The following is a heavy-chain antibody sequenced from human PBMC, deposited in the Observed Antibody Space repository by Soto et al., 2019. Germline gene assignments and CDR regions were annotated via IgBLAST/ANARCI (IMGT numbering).Heavy chain of an antibody. Sequence: PGGSLRLSCAASAFTFSSYAMLWIRHARGKGLEWVAVISYDGSNKYYADSVKGRFTISRDNSKNPLYLQMNSLRAEDTAVYYCARQHVLYYFDYWRQRPLVTVSS. CDR1: AFTFSSYA. CDR3: ARQHVLYYFDY. V-gene: IGHV3-30-3*01. J-gene: IGHJ4*02. CDR2: ISYDGSNK.